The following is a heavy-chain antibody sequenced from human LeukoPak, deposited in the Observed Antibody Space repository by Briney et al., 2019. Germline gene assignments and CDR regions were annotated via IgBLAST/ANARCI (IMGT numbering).Heavy chain of an antibody. CDR2: INPNSGGT. Sequence: ASVKVSRKASGYTFTAYDIHWVRQAPGQGLEWMGWINPNSGGTNYAQKFQGRVTMTRDTSISTAYMELSRLRSDDTAVYYCTRDVGSRYGHDCWGQGTLVTVSS. CDR1: GYTFTAYD. CDR3: TRDVGSRYGHDC. D-gene: IGHD5-18*01. J-gene: IGHJ4*02. V-gene: IGHV1-2*02.